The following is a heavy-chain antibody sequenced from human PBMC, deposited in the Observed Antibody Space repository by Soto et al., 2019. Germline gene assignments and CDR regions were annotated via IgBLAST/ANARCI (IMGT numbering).Heavy chain of an antibody. CDR3: ARARSYASRGMDV. CDR2: MYYSGST. Sequence: QVQLQESGPGLVKPSQTLSLTCTVSGGSISSGDWYWSWTRQHPGEGLEWIGYMYYSGSTYYNPSLESRTTISVDTSRNQCSRNLSSVTAADTAVYYCARARSYASRGMDVWGQGTTVTVSS. V-gene: IGHV4-31*03. CDR1: GGSISSGDWY. D-gene: IGHD3-16*01. J-gene: IGHJ6*02.